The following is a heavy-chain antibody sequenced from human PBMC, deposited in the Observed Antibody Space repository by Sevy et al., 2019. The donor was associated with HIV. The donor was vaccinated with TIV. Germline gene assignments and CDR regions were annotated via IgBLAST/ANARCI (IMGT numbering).Heavy chain of an antibody. D-gene: IGHD3-10*01. CDR1: GFTFSSYW. Sequence: GGSLRLSCAASGFTFSSYWMSWVRQAPGKGLEWVANIKQDGSEKYYVNSVKGRFTISRDNTKNSLYLQMNSLRAEDTAGYYCARGSLYYGAGSRSYYLDYWGQGTLVTVSS. V-gene: IGHV3-7*01. CDR2: IKQDGSEK. CDR3: ARGSLYYGAGSRSYYLDY. J-gene: IGHJ4*02.